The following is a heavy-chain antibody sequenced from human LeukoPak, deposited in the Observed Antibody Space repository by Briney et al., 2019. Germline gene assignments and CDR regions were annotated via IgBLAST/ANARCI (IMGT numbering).Heavy chain of an antibody. Sequence: GGSLRLSCAASGFTFSSYEMNWVRQAPGKGLEWVSYISSSSNHIYYADSVKGRFTISRDNAKNSLYLQMNSLRAEDTAVYYCARDDVLTGYYYFDYWGQGTLVTVSS. CDR1: GFTFSSYE. CDR2: ISSSSNHI. D-gene: IGHD3-9*01. J-gene: IGHJ4*02. V-gene: IGHV3-21*05. CDR3: ARDDVLTGYYYFDY.